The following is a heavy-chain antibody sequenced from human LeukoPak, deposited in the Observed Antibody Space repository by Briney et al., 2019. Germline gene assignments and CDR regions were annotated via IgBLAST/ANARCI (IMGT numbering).Heavy chain of an antibody. CDR2: ISSSSSTI. V-gene: IGHV3-48*04. J-gene: IGHJ4*02. CDR3: ARTSRDMLFYFDY. CDR1: GFTFSSYS. D-gene: IGHD2-8*01. Sequence: GGSLRLSCAASGFTFSSYSMNWVRQAPGKGLDISSSSSTIYYADSVRGRFTISRDNAKNSLYLQMNSLRAEDTAVYYCARTSRDMLFYFDYWGQGTLVTVSS.